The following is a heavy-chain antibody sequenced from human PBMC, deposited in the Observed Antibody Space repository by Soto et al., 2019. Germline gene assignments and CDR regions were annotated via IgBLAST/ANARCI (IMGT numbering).Heavy chain of an antibody. CDR1: GGSFSGYY. Sequence: QVQLQQWGAGLLKPSETLSLTCAVYGGSFSGYYWSWIRQPPGKGLEWIGEINHSGSTNYNPSLKSRVTISVDTSKNQFSLKLSSVTAADTAVYYCARGYYYGSGSQINYYYGMDVWGQGTTVTVSS. J-gene: IGHJ6*02. CDR2: INHSGST. D-gene: IGHD3-10*01. V-gene: IGHV4-34*01. CDR3: ARGYYYGSGSQINYYYGMDV.